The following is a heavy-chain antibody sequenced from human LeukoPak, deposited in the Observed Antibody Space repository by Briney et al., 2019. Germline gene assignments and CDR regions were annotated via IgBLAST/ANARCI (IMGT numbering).Heavy chain of an antibody. CDR1: GGSISSYY. Sequence: SETLSLTCTVSGGSISSYYWSWIRQPPGKGLEWIGYIYYSGSTNHNPSLKSRVTISVDTSKNQFSLKLSSVTAADTAVYYCARGGLDILTGYYSGNFDYWGQGTLVTVSS. J-gene: IGHJ4*02. CDR3: ARGGLDILTGYYSGNFDY. CDR2: IYYSGST. D-gene: IGHD3-9*01. V-gene: IGHV4-59*08.